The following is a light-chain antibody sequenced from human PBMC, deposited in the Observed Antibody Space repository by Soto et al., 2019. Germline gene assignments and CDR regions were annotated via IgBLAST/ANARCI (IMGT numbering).Light chain of an antibody. J-gene: IGLJ1*01. CDR1: ISNIGNNY. CDR3: GTWDSSLSVYV. Sequence: QSVLTQPPSVSAAPGQRVTISCSGSISNIGNNYVSWYRHLPGKAPELLIYDNNQRPSGIPDRFSGSKSGTSATLGITGLQTGDEADYYCGTWDSSLSVYVFGTGTQLTVL. V-gene: IGLV1-51*01. CDR2: DNN.